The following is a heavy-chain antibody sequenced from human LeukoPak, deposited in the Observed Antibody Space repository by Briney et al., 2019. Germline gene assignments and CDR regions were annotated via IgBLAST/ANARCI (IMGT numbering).Heavy chain of an antibody. V-gene: IGHV3-15*01. CDR2: IKSKTDGGTT. CDR3: TTDPADYGGNWFDP. D-gene: IGHD4-23*01. Sequence: GGSLRLSCAASGFTFSNAWMSWVRQAPGKGLEWVGRIKSKTDGGTTDYAAPVKGRFTISRDDSKNTLYLQMNSLKTEDTAVYYCTTDPADYGGNWFDPWGQGTLVTVSS. CDR1: GFTFSNAW. J-gene: IGHJ5*02.